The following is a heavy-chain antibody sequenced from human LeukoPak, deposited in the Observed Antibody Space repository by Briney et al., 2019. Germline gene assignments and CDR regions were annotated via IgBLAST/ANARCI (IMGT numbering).Heavy chain of an antibody. CDR1: GGSISSSSYY. D-gene: IGHD1-26*01. CDR2: ISGSGGST. Sequence: ETLSLTCTVSGGSISSSSYYWGWIRQPPGKGLEWVSAISGSGGSTYYADSVKGRFTISRDNSKNTLYLQMNSLRAEDTAVYYCASSNGYSGSYSTEYFQHWGQGTLVAVSS. V-gene: IGHV3-23*01. CDR3: ASSNGYSGSYSTEYFQH. J-gene: IGHJ1*01.